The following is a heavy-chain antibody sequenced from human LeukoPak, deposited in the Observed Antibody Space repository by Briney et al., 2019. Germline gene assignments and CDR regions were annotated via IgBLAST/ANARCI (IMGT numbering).Heavy chain of an antibody. Sequence: GGSLRLSCAASGFTFSGYWMSWVRQTPGKGLEWLANIKQDGSEKLYLDSVKGRFTISRDNAKNSVYLQMNSLRAEDTALYYCARGDWDSSGHFDYWGQGTRVTVSS. D-gene: IGHD3-22*01. CDR1: GFTFSGYW. V-gene: IGHV3-7*01. CDR2: IKQDGSEK. J-gene: IGHJ4*02. CDR3: ARGDWDSSGHFDY.